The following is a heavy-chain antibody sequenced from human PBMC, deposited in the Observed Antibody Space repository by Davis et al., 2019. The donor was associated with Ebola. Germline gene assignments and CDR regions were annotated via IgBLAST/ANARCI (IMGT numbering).Heavy chain of an antibody. D-gene: IGHD3-22*01. Sequence: GEPLKISCTVSGFAVTSNFMTWVRQAPGKGLEWVSAIYVSENTYYADSVKGRFTISRDNSKSTLYLQMDSLRADDTAMYYCARGYYYDSSGYRTWGQGTLVTVSS. CDR3: ARGYYYDSSGYRT. V-gene: IGHV3-53*01. CDR2: IYVSENT. J-gene: IGHJ5*02. CDR1: GFAVTSNF.